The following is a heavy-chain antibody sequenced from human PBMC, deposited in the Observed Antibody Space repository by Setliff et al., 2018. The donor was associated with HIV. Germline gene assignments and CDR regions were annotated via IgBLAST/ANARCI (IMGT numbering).Heavy chain of an antibody. CDR3: ARDPSQYLDFLFDPQPFNV. CDR1: GDSISGSYY. J-gene: IGHJ3*01. Sequence: SETLSLTCAVSGDSISGSYYWAWIRQTPGEGLEWIGNIYLGETTNYNPSLTSRATISLDTSKRQFSLHLTSVTAADTAIYYCARDPSQYLDFLFDPQPFNVWGHGTMVTVSS. V-gene: IGHV4-38-2*02. D-gene: IGHD3-9*01. CDR2: IYLGETT.